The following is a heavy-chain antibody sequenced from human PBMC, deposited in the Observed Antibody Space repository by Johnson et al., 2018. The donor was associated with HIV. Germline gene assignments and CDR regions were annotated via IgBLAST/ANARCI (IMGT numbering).Heavy chain of an antibody. V-gene: IGHV3-33*01. Sequence: QEQLVESGGGVVQPGRSLRLSCAASGFIFNNYGMHWVRQAPGKGLEWVAVIWFDGSNKYYADSVKGRFTISRDNSKNTLYLQMNSLRAEDTAVYYCASSESFGAFDIWGRGTMVTVSS. J-gene: IGHJ3*02. CDR3: ASSESFGAFDI. D-gene: IGHD1-26*01. CDR2: IWFDGSNK. CDR1: GFIFNNYG.